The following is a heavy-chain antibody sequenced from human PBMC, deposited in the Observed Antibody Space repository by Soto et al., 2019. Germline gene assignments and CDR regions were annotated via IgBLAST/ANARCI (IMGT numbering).Heavy chain of an antibody. CDR1: GGSIGISNW. CDR2: IYHSGST. Sequence: SDTLSLTCAASGGSIGISNWWSWFRQPPGKGLEWIGEIYHSGSTNYNPSLKSRVTISVDKSKNQFSLKLSSVTAADTAVYYCARLYSSSADYYYYGMDVWGQGTTVTVSS. CDR3: ARLYSSSADYYYYGMDV. J-gene: IGHJ6*02. D-gene: IGHD6-6*01. V-gene: IGHV4-4*02.